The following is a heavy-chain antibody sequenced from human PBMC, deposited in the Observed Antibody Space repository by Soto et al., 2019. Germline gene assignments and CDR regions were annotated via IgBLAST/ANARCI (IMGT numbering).Heavy chain of an antibody. D-gene: IGHD6-19*01. CDR2: ISGSGGST. CDR1: GFTFSSYA. J-gene: IGHJ4*02. V-gene: IGHV3-23*01. Sequence: GGSLRLSCAASGFTFSSYAMSWVRQAPGKGLEWVSAISGSGGSTYYADSVKGRFTISRDNSKNTLYLQMNSLRAEDTAVYYCAKDLHFMAAEPYSYAYWAQGTLVTVSS. CDR3: AKDLHFMAAEPYSYAY.